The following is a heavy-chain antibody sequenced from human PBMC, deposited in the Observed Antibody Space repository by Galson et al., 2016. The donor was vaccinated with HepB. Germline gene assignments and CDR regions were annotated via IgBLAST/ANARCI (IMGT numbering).Heavy chain of an antibody. CDR2: ITATSTYI. CDR3: VREAPLYGVVYAYFDK. D-gene: IGHD2-8*02. J-gene: IGHJ4*02. CDR1: GFLFSSFG. Sequence: SLRLSCAASGFLFSSFGMNWVRQAPGKGLEWVASITATSTYINYADSVKGRFSTSRDTSTSSLYLQMNSLRAEDTALYFCVREAPLYGVVYAYFDKWGQGALVTVSS. V-gene: IGHV3-21*01.